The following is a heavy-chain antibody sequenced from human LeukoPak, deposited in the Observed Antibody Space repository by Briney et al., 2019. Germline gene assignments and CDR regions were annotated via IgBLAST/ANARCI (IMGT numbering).Heavy chain of an antibody. CDR3: ARDLRYSSSPKFDY. V-gene: IGHV1-69*01. Sequence: ASVKVSCKASGGTFSSYAISWVRQAPGQGLEWMGGIIPIFGTANYAQKFQGRVTITADESTSTAYMELSSLRSEDTAVYYCARDLRYSSSPKFDYWGQGTLVTVSS. D-gene: IGHD6-13*01. J-gene: IGHJ4*02. CDR1: GGTFSSYA. CDR2: IIPIFGTA.